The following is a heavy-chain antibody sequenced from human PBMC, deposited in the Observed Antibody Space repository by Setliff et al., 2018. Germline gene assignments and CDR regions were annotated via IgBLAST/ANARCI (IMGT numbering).Heavy chain of an antibody. Sequence: SETLSLTCTVSGGSISSYYWSWIRQPAGKGLEWIGRIYTSGSTYYNPSLKSRVTMSVDTSKNQFSLKLSSVTAADTAVYYCAREKGNREAPELRGLYYYYMDVWGKGTTVTVSS. V-gene: IGHV4-4*07. CDR2: IYTSGST. J-gene: IGHJ6*03. CDR3: AREKGNREAPELRGLYYYYMDV. CDR1: GGSISSYY. D-gene: IGHD3-10*01.